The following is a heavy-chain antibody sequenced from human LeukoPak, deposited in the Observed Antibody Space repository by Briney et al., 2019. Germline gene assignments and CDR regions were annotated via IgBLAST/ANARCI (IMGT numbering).Heavy chain of an antibody. D-gene: IGHD1-26*01. Sequence: ASVKVSCKASGGTFSSYAISWVRQAPGQGLEWMGGIIPIFGTANYAQKFQGRVTITADKSTSTAYMEPSSLRSEDTAVYYCARVRDGSYFRAFDIWGQGTMVTVSS. CDR2: IIPIFGTA. J-gene: IGHJ3*02. CDR3: ARVRDGSYFRAFDI. CDR1: GGTFSSYA. V-gene: IGHV1-69*06.